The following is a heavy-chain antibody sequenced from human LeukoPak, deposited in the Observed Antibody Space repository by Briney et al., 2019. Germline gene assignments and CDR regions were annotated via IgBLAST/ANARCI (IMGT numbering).Heavy chain of an antibody. Sequence: ASVKVSCKASGYTFTSYGISWVRQAPGQGLEWMGWISAYNGNTNYAQKLQGRVTMTTDTSTSTAYMELRSLRSDDTAVYYCARVAYPYSGSCSLDYWGQGTLVTVSS. J-gene: IGHJ4*02. CDR3: ARVAYPYSGSCSLDY. CDR2: ISAYNGNT. D-gene: IGHD1-26*01. V-gene: IGHV1-18*01. CDR1: GYTFTSYG.